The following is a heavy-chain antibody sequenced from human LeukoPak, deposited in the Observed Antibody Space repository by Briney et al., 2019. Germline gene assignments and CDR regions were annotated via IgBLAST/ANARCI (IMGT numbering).Heavy chain of an antibody. Sequence: SVKVSCKASGGTFSSYAISWVRQAPGQGLEWMGGIIPIFGTANYAQKFQGRVTITADESTSTAYMELRSLRSDDTAVYYCARVNSYYYDSSGYFEYFQHWGQGTLVTVSS. CDR1: GGTFSSYA. V-gene: IGHV1-69*01. J-gene: IGHJ1*01. D-gene: IGHD3-22*01. CDR2: IIPIFGTA. CDR3: ARVNSYYYDSSGYFEYFQH.